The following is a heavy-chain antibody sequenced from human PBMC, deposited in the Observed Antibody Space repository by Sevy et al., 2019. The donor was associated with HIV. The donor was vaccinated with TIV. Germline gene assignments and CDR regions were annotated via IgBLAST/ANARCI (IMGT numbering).Heavy chain of an antibody. D-gene: IGHD3-3*01. J-gene: IGHJ4*02. Sequence: GGSLRLSCTASGFTFSSYAMSWVRQAPGKGLEWVSAISGSGGTTYYADSVKGRFTISRDNSKNTLYLQMNSLRAEDTAVYYCAKADHDFWSGYYRRGPRGNFDYWGQGTLVTVSS. CDR3: AKADHDFWSGYYRRGPRGNFDY. CDR1: GFTFSSYA. V-gene: IGHV3-23*01. CDR2: ISGSGGTT.